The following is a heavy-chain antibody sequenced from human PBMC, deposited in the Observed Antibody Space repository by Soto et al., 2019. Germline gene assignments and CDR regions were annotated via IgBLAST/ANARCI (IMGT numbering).Heavy chain of an antibody. V-gene: IGHV4-34*01. CDR3: ARGRVGLRFLELSVRCFDP. D-gene: IGHD3-3*01. J-gene: IGHJ5*02. Sequence: SETLSLTCSGYGGPVRGYYCSWIRQPPGKGHEWIGEINHSGSTNYNPSLKSRVTISVDTPKNQFALKPSSVTAADTAVYYCARGRVGLRFLELSVRCFDPWGQGTLVTVSS. CDR1: GGPVRGYY. CDR2: INHSGST.